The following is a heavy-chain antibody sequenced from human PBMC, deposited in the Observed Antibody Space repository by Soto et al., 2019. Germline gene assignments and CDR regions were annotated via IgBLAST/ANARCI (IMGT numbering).Heavy chain of an antibody. CDR3: AKDSKLLWFGLPDGTDV. Sequence: GGSLRLSCAASGFTFNTYTMNWVRQAPGKGLEWVSAIYGSDTSTFYADSVRGRFTISRDNSKNTLYLQMNSLRAEDTAVYYCAKDSKLLWFGLPDGTDVWGQGTTVTVSS. J-gene: IGHJ6*02. CDR1: GFTFNTYT. V-gene: IGHV3-23*01. D-gene: IGHD3-10*01. CDR2: IYGSDTST.